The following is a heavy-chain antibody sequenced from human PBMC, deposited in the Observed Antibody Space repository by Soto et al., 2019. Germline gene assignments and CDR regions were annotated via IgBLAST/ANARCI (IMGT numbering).Heavy chain of an antibody. CDR2: ISYDGSNK. Sequence: PGGSLRLSCAASGFTCSSYAMHWVRQAQGKGLEWVAVISYDGSNKYYADSVKGRFTISRDNSKNTLYLQMNSLRAEDTAVYYCARDHDRDGYHFAWDYYHGMYVWGQETTGSVSS. J-gene: IGHJ6*02. V-gene: IGHV3-30-3*01. D-gene: IGHD5-12*01. CDR3: ARDHDRDGYHFAWDYYHGMYV. CDR1: GFTCSSYA.